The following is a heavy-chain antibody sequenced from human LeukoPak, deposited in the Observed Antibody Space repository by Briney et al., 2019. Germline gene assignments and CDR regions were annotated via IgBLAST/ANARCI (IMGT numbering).Heavy chain of an antibody. D-gene: IGHD5-12*01. CDR3: ARSSEATVAPIKRYLEN. CDR2: IYYSGST. CDR1: GGSISSSDYY. Sequence: SETLSLTCTVSGGSISSSDYYWGWIRQPPGKGLEWIGSIYYSGSTYYNPSLKSRVTISVDTSKNQFSLKLSSVTAADTAMYYCARSSEATVAPIKRYLENWGQGTLVTVSS. J-gene: IGHJ1*01. V-gene: IGHV4-39*01.